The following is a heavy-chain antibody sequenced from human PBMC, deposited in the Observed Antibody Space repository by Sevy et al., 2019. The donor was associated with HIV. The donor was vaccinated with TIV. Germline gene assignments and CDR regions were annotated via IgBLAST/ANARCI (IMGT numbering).Heavy chain of an antibody. J-gene: IGHJ6*02. CDR2: ISYDGSNK. Sequence: GGCLRLSCAASGFTFSSYAMHWVRQAPGKGLEWVAVISYDGSNKYYADAVKGRFTISRDNSKNTLYLQMNSLRAEDTAVYYCARATYYDILTGYYRDIYYYYYYGMDVWGQGTTVTVSS. V-gene: IGHV3-30-3*01. CDR3: ARATYYDILTGYYRDIYYYYYYGMDV. CDR1: GFTFSSYA. D-gene: IGHD3-9*01.